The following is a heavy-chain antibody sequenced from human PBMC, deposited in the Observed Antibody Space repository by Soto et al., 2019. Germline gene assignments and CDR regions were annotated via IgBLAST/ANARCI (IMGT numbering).Heavy chain of an antibody. V-gene: IGHV4-34*01. CDR3: ARGPGVDTAMASFDY. D-gene: IGHD5-18*01. CDR2: INHSGST. CDR1: GGSFSGYY. J-gene: IGHJ4*02. Sequence: SETLSLTCAVYGGSFSGYYWSWIRQPPGKGLEWIGEINHSGSTNYNPSLKSRVTISVDTSKNQFSLKLSSVTAADTAVYYCARGPGVDTAMASFDYWGQGTLVTVSS.